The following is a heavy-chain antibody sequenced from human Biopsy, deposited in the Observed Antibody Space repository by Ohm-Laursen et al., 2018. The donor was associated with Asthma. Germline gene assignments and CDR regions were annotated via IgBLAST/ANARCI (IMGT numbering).Heavy chain of an antibody. CDR2: IKHISE. V-gene: IGHV1-46*01. CDR1: GYTFSSYP. Sequence: ASVKVSCKASGYTFSSYPMHWVRQAPGQGLEWLGMIKHISEYAQKFQGRVTMTRDTSTGTVYMELSSLRSEDTAVYYCARSMIVADGSDAFDIWGQGTMVTVSS. CDR3: ARSMIVADGSDAFDI. D-gene: IGHD3-22*01. J-gene: IGHJ3*02.